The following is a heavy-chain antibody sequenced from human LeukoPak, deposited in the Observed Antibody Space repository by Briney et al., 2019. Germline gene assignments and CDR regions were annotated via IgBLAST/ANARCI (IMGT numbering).Heavy chain of an antibody. J-gene: IGHJ4*02. CDR2: ISWNSGSI. CDR3: AKDLAYYYDSSGLRGPFDY. V-gene: IGHV3-9*01. D-gene: IGHD3-22*01. CDR1: GFTFDDYA. Sequence: GGSLRLSCAASGFTFDDYATHWVRQAPGKGLEWVSGISWNSGSIGYADSVKGRFTISRDNAKNSLYLQMNSLRAEDTALYYCAKDLAYYYDSSGLRGPFDYWGQGTLVTVSS.